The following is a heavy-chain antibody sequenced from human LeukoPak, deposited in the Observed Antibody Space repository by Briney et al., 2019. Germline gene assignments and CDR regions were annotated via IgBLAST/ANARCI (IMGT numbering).Heavy chain of an antibody. CDR3: AKDDYGDYVSPDAFDI. CDR1: GFTFSSYA. D-gene: IGHD4-17*01. CDR2: ISGSGGRT. V-gene: IGHV3-23*01. J-gene: IGHJ3*02. Sequence: GGSLRLSCTAAGFTFSSYAMSWVRQAPGKGLEWVSFISGSGGRTYYADSVRGRFTISRDNSKNTLYLQLNSLRAEDTAVYYCAKDDYGDYVSPDAFDIWGQGTMVTVSS.